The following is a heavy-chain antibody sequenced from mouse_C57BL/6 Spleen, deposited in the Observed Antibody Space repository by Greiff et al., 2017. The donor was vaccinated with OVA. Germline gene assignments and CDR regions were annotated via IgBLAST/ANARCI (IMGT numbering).Heavy chain of an antibody. CDR3: ARFYGGYYFDY. V-gene: IGHV3-6*01. CDR2: ISYDGSN. J-gene: IGHJ2*01. CDR1: GYSITSGYY. D-gene: IGHD1-1*02. Sequence: EVKLEESGPGLVKPSQSLSLTCSVTGYSITSGYYWNWIRQFPGNQLEWMGYISYDGSNNYNPSLKNRISITRDTSKNQFFLKLNSVTTEDTATYYCARFYGGYYFDYWGQGTTLTVSS.